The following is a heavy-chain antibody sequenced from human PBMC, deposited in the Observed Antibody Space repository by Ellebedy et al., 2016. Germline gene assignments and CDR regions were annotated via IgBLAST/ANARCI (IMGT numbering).Heavy chain of an antibody. D-gene: IGHD2-21*02. Sequence: ASVKVSXXASGYAFTSYGISWVRQAPGQGLEWMGWINAYNGNTNYAQMLQGRVTMTTDTSTSTAYMELSSLRSEDTAVYYCASSRPPCGGDCITGDWGQGTLVTVSS. J-gene: IGHJ4*02. CDR3: ASSRPPCGGDCITGD. CDR1: GYAFTSYG. V-gene: IGHV1-18*01. CDR2: INAYNGNT.